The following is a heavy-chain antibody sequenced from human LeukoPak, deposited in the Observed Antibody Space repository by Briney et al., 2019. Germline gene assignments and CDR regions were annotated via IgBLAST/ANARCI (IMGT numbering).Heavy chain of an antibody. CDR3: AKAFRSGWSWFDP. Sequence: GGSLRLSCAASGFTFSSDWMIWVRQAPGKGLEWVANIKPDEGEKYYVDSVKGRFTVSRDNAKNSLYLQMNSLRAEDTALYYCAKAFRSGWSWFDPWGQGTLVTVSS. J-gene: IGHJ5*02. CDR2: IKPDEGEK. V-gene: IGHV3-7*03. CDR1: GFTFSSDW. D-gene: IGHD6-19*01.